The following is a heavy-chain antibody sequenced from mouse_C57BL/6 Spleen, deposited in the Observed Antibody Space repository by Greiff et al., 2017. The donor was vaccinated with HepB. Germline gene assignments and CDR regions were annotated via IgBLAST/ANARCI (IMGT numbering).Heavy chain of an antibody. CDR3: ARHEGEDYDYDVPYAMDY. D-gene: IGHD2-4*01. V-gene: IGHV1-62-2*01. J-gene: IGHJ4*01. CDR1: GYTFTEYT. Sequence: QVQLKQSGAELVKPGASVKLSCKASGYTFTEYTIHWVKQRSGQGLEWIGWFYPGSGSIKYNEKFKDKATLTADKSSSTVYMELSRLTSEDSAVYCCARHEGEDYDYDVPYAMDYWGQGTSVTVSS. CDR2: FYPGSGSI.